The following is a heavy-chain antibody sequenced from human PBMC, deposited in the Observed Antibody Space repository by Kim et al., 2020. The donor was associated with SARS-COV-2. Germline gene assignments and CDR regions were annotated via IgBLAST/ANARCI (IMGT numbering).Heavy chain of an antibody. J-gene: IGHJ4*02. CDR2: IGAGHDA. CDR3: AKRAATGAGPYYYDS. V-gene: IGHV3-23*01. D-gene: IGHD2-15*01. Sequence: GGSLRLSCAVSGFIFSNYAMSWVRQAPGKGLEWVAGIGAGHDAYYADSVRGRFTISRDHFENTLYLQMNYLRADDAAVYHCAKRAATGAGPYYYDSWGQGTLVIVSS. CDR1: GFIFSNYA.